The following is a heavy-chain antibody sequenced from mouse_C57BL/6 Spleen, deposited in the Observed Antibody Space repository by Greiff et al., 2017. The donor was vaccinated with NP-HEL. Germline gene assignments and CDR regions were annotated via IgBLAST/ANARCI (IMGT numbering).Heavy chain of an antibody. CDR2: ISYDGSN. CDR3: ARYYYYGSSYDWYFDV. CDR1: GYSITSGYY. D-gene: IGHD1-1*01. J-gene: IGHJ1*03. Sequence: EVQVVESGPGLVKPSQSLSLTCSVTGYSITSGYYWNWIRQFPGNKLEWMGYISYDGSNNYNPSLKNRISITRDTSKNQFFLKLNSVTTEDTATYYCARYYYYGSSYDWYFDVWGTGTTVTVSS. V-gene: IGHV3-6*01.